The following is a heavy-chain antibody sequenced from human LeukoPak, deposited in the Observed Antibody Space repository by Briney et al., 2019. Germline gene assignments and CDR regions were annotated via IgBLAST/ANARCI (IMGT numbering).Heavy chain of an antibody. D-gene: IGHD6-6*01. V-gene: IGHV4-4*07. CDR2: IYTSGTT. CDR1: GGSIRSFY. CDR3: ARGGEWSSSPLDH. J-gene: IGHJ4*02. Sequence: NPSETLSLTCTVSGGSIRSFYWSWVRQAAGKGLEWIGRIYTSGTTSYNPSVKSRVSMSVDTSKNQFSLNLSSLTAADTAVYYCARGGEWSSSPLDHWGQGALATVSS.